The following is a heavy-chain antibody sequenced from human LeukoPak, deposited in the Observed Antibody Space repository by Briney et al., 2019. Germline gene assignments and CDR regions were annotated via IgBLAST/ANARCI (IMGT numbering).Heavy chain of an antibody. Sequence: GGSLRLSCAASGFTVSNNYMSWVRQAPGKGLEWVSVIYGGGNTDHADSVKGRFTISRDSSKNTVYLQMNSLRAEDTAVYYCGREGVNYYGSGSYSYFDYWGQGTLVTVSS. J-gene: IGHJ4*02. CDR1: GFTVSNNY. CDR2: IYGGGNT. V-gene: IGHV3-66*01. CDR3: GREGVNYYGSGSYSYFDY. D-gene: IGHD3-10*01.